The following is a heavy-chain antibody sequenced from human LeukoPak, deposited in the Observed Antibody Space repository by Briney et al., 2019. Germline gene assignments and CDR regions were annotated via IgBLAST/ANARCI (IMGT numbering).Heavy chain of an antibody. Sequence: GGSLRLSCAASGFTFSSYSMHWVRQAPGKVLEWVAAISYDGSNKYYADSVKGRFTISRDNSKNTLYLQMNSLRAEDTAVYYCARAVTTDDYWGQGTLVTVSS. J-gene: IGHJ4*02. CDR1: GFTFSSYS. CDR2: ISYDGSNK. D-gene: IGHD4-17*01. CDR3: ARAVTTDDY. V-gene: IGHV3-30-3*01.